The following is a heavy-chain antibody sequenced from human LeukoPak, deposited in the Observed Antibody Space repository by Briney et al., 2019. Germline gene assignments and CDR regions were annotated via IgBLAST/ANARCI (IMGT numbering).Heavy chain of an antibody. D-gene: IGHD3-16*01. CDR2: IYYSGST. V-gene: IGHV4-39*01. CDR1: GGSISSSSYY. Sequence: SETLSLTCTVSGGSISSSSYYWGWIRQPPGKGLEWIGSIYYSGSTYYNPSLKSRVTISVDTSKNQFSLKLSSVTAADTAVYYCVHDYVWGSYPSPRKNKNWFDPWGQGTLVTVSS. CDR3: VHDYVWGSYPSPRKNKNWFDP. J-gene: IGHJ5*02.